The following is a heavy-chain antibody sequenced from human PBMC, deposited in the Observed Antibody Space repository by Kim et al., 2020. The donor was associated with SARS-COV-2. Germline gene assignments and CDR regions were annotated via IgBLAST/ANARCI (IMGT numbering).Heavy chain of an antibody. V-gene: IGHV4-39*01. J-gene: IGHJ4*02. CDR1: GGSISSSSYY. D-gene: IGHD2-8*02. CDR3: ARPGGGFIVLVVDAAYFDY. Sequence: SETLSLTCTVSGGSISSSSYYWGWIRQPPGKGLEWIGCIYYSGSTYYNPSLKSRVTISVDTSKNQFSLKLSSVTAADTAVYYCARPGGGFIVLVVDAAYFDYWGQGTLVTVSS. CDR2: IYYSGST.